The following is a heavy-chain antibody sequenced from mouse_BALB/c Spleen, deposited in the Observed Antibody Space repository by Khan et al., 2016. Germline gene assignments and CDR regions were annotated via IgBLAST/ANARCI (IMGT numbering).Heavy chain of an antibody. Sequence: EGKRRESGGGLVQPGGSLKLSCAASGFDFSRYWMSWVRQAPGKGLEWIGEINPDSSTINYTPSLKDKFNISRDNAKNTRDLKMSKVSSEDTALEYCARIHDYGYAGYWGQGTTLTVSS. D-gene: IGHD1-2*01. CDR2: INPDSSTI. CDR3: ARIHDYGYAGY. CDR1: GFDFSRYW. J-gene: IGHJ2*01. V-gene: IGHV4-1*02.